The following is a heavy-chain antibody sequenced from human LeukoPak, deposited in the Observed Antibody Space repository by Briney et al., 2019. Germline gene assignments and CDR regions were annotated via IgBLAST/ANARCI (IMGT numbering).Heavy chain of an antibody. D-gene: IGHD2-8*02. Sequence: PSETLSLTCAVSGGSISSGGYSWSWIRQPPGKGLEWIGYIYHSGSTYYNPSLKSRVTISVDRSKNQFSLKLSSVTAADTAVYYCARKVVLQLARTYWYFDLWGRGTLVTVSS. J-gene: IGHJ2*01. CDR2: IYHSGST. V-gene: IGHV4-30-2*01. CDR1: GGSISSGGYS. CDR3: ARKVVLQLARTYWYFDL.